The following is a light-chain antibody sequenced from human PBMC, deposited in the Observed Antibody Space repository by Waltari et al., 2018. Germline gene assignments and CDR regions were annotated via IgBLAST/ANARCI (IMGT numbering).Light chain of an antibody. V-gene: IGLV1-40*01. Sequence: QSVLTQPPSVSGAPGQRITISCTATSPNIGAGYDVHWELQLPGTAPKRLILGTKIPPPGVPDRFSASQSDTAASLASTGLQAEDEAGYDCQSYDSSLGGVLFGGGTKLTVL. CDR2: GTK. J-gene: IGLJ2*01. CDR3: QSYDSSLGGVL. CDR1: SPNIGAGYD.